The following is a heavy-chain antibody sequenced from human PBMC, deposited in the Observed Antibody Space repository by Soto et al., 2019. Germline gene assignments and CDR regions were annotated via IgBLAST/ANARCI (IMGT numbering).Heavy chain of an antibody. CDR3: ARDWGGEGTFDY. CDR1: GFTLSSYS. D-gene: IGHD3-16*01. V-gene: IGHV3-21*01. CDR2: ISSSSSYI. Sequence: EVQLVESGGGLVKPGGSLRLSCAASGFTLSSYSMNWVRQAPGKGLEWVSSISSSSSYIYYADSVKGRFTISRDNAKISPYLPMNSLRAEDTAVYYCARDWGGEGTFDYWGQGTLVTVSS. J-gene: IGHJ4*02.